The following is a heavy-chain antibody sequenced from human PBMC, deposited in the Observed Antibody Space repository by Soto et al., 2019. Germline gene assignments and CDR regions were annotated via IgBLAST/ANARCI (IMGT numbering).Heavy chain of an antibody. CDR1: GGTFSSYT. D-gene: IGHD2-2*01. J-gene: IGHJ6*03. CDR2: IIPILGIA. V-gene: IGHV1-69*08. Sequence: QVQLVQSGAEVQKPGSSVKVSCKASGGTFSSYTISWVRQAPGQGLEWMGRIIPILGIANYAQKFQGRVTITADKSTSTAYMELSSLRSEDTAVYYCAREMAGGSAAMLRLGYYYYMDVWGKGTTVTVSS. CDR3: AREMAGGSAAMLRLGYYYYMDV.